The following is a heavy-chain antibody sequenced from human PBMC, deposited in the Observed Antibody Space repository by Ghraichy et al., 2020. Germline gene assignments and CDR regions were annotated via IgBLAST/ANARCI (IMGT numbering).Heavy chain of an antibody. CDR3: AADAPGGGGFYYFNY. Sequence: GGSLRLSCAASGFTVSTNAMSWVRQAPGKGLEWVSAIYGAGYAYYSDSLVGRFTISRDNNTKTLYLHMNSLRADETTFYYCAADAPGGGGFYYFNYWGQGTLVTVSS. CDR2: IYGAGYA. V-gene: IGHV3-53*01. D-gene: IGHD3-10*01. J-gene: IGHJ4*02. CDR1: GFTVSTNA.